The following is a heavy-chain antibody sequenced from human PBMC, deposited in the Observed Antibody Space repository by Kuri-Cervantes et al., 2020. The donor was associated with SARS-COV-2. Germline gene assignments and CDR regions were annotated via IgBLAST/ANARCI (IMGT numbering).Heavy chain of an antibody. V-gene: IGHV3-30-3*01. CDR1: GFTFSTHA. CDR2: TTDDGTNK. Sequence: GESLKISCSASGFTFSTHAMHWVRQAPGKGLEWVAGTTDDGTNKYYADSVKGRFTISRDNSKNTLYLQMNSLRTEDTAVYNCARGFELLQYFDLWGRGTLVTVSS. CDR3: ARGFELLQYFDL. D-gene: IGHD1-7*01. J-gene: IGHJ2*01.